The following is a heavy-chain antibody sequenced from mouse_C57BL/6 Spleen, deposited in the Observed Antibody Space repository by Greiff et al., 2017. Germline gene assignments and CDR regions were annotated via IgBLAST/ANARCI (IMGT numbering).Heavy chain of an antibody. J-gene: IGHJ2*01. V-gene: IGHV1-15*01. Sequence: VQLHESGAELVRPGASVTLSCKASGYTFTDYEMHWVKQTPVHGLEWIGAIDPETGGTAYNQKFKGKAILTADKSSSTAYMELRSLTSEDSAVYYCTRPYYYGSSYEGYFDYWGQGTTLTVSS. CDR1: GYTFTDYE. D-gene: IGHD1-1*01. CDR2: IDPETGGT. CDR3: TRPYYYGSSYEGYFDY.